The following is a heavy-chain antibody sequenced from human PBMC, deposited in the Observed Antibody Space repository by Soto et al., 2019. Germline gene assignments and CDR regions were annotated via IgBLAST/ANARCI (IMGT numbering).Heavy chain of an antibody. Sequence: QVQLVQSGAEVKKPGSSVKVSCKASGGTFSSYTISWVRQAPGQGLEWMGRIIPILGIANYAQKFQGRVTITADKSTSTAYMELSSLRSEDTAVYYCARVDSSSSIEDYWGQGTLVTVSS. CDR1: GGTFSSYT. V-gene: IGHV1-69*02. CDR3: ARVDSSSSIEDY. D-gene: IGHD6-6*01. J-gene: IGHJ4*02. CDR2: IIPILGIA.